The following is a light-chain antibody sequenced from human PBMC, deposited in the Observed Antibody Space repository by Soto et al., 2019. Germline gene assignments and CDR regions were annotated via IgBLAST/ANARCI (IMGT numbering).Light chain of an antibody. CDR1: QDISND. V-gene: IGKV1-17*01. J-gene: IGKJ1*01. CDR3: LQHNVYPPT. CDR2: AAS. Sequence: DIQMTQSPSSLSASVRDRVTITCRASQDISNDLGWYQQKPGKAPKRLIYAASSLQRGVPSRFSGSGSGTEFTLTISSLQPEDYATYYCLQHNVYPPTFGQGTKVEI.